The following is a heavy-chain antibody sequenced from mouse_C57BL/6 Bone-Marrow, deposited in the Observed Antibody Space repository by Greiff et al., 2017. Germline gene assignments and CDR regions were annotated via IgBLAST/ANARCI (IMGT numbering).Heavy chain of an antibody. CDR2: IDPENGDT. D-gene: IGHD2-4*01. V-gene: IGHV14-4*01. J-gene: IGHJ2*01. CDR1: GFNIKDDY. CDR3: TTWGDYGFDY. Sequence: VQLQQSGAELVRPGASVKLSCTASGFNIKDDYMHWVKQRPEQGLEWIGWIDPENGDTEYASKFQGKATITADTSSNTAYLKLSSLTSEDAAVYYCTTWGDYGFDYWGQGTTLTVSS.